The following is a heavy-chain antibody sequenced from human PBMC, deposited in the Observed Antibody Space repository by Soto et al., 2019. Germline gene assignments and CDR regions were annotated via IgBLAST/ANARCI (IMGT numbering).Heavy chain of an antibody. CDR2: ISGTGGTT. CDR1: GFTFRSHA. Sequence: ESGGGLVQPGGSLRLSCVGSGFTFRSHALTWVRQSPGKGLEWVAGISGTGGTTYYGDAMRGRFTISRDNSKETLNLQMDSLSPEDTAIYFCARAPMERYFDWYFDHWGQGSLVIVTS. V-gene: IGHV3-23*01. CDR3: ARAPMERYFDWYFDH. J-gene: IGHJ4*02. D-gene: IGHD3-9*01.